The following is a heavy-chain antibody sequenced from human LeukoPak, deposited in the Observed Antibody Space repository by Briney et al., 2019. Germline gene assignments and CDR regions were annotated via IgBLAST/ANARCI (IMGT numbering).Heavy chain of an antibody. V-gene: IGHV3-30-3*01. CDR2: ISYDGSNT. D-gene: IGHD2-2*01. CDR1: GFTFSSYA. CDR3: AAPYCSTNICPASYGMDV. J-gene: IGHJ6*02. Sequence: PGGSLRLSCAASGFTFSSYAMSWVRQAPGKGLDWVAVISYDGSNTYYADSVKGRFTISRDNSKNTLYLQMNSLGIEDTAVYYCAAPYCSTNICPASYGMDVWGHGTTVTVSS.